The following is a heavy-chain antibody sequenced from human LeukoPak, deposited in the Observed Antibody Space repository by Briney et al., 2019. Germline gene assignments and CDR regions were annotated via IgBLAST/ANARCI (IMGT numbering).Heavy chain of an antibody. V-gene: IGHV3-53*05. CDR3: ARDLLITIFGVVIRGNWFDP. J-gene: IGHJ5*02. CDR2: IYSGGST. D-gene: IGHD3-3*01. CDR1: GFTVSSNY. Sequence: GGSLRLSCAASGFTVSSNYMSWVRQAPGKGLEWVSVIYSGGSTYYADSVKGRFTISRDNSKNTLYLQMNSLRSDDTAVYYCARDLLITIFGVVIRGNWFDPWGQGTLVTVSS.